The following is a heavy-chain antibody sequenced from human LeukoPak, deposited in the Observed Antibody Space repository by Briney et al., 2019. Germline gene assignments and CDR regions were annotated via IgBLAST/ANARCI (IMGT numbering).Heavy chain of an antibody. CDR3: ARDTPEGSYFDY. Sequence: SETLSLTCTVSGGSISSYYWSWIRQPAGKGLEWIGSIYYSGSTYYNPSLKSRVTISVDTSKNQFSLKLSSVTAADTAVYYCARDTPEGSYFDYWGQGTLVTVSS. V-gene: IGHV4-4*07. CDR1: GGSISSYY. CDR2: IYYSGST. J-gene: IGHJ4*02. D-gene: IGHD2-15*01.